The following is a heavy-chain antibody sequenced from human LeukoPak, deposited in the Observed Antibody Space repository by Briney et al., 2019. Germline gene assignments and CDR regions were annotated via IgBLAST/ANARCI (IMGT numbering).Heavy chain of an antibody. CDR1: GGXIGSHY. J-gene: IGHJ6*02. Sequence: PETLSLTCRLSGGXIGSHYWGWIRPPPRRGLEWVGCIHYSGSTYSHPSLTRRATLSVDTPMQQFSLNLTSVTARDRPVYSFAGLYYDFWRGYCCGMDVWGQGTTVTVSS. CDR3: AGLYYDFWRGYCCGMDV. V-gene: IGHV4-59*05. CDR2: IHYSGST. D-gene: IGHD3-3*01.